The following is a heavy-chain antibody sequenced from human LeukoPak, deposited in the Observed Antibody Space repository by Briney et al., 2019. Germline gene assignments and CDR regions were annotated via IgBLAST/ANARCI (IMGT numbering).Heavy chain of an antibody. CDR3: ARSYNKISYYFDY. V-gene: IGHV3-11*01. Sequence: PGGSLRLSCAASGFTFSDYYMSWIRQAPGKGLEWVSYISSSGSTIYYADSVKGRFTISRDNAKNSLYVQMNSLRAEDTAVYYCARSYNKISYYFDYWGQGTLVTVSS. D-gene: IGHD5-24*01. J-gene: IGHJ4*02. CDR1: GFTFSDYY. CDR2: ISSSGSTI.